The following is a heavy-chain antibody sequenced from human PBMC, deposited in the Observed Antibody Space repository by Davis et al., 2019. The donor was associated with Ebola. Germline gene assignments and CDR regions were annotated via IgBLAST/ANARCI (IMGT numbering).Heavy chain of an antibody. CDR3: AREWRSSRYEGDWFDP. CDR1: GGTFSSYA. Sequence: SSVTVSCQASGGTFSSYALRWVRQAPGQGLEWMGGIIPIFGTANYAQKFQGRVTITADESTSTAYMELSSLTSEDTAVYYRAREWRSSRYEGDWFDPWGQGTLVTVSS. J-gene: IGHJ5*02. CDR2: IIPIFGTA. D-gene: IGHD6-13*01. V-gene: IGHV1-69*13.